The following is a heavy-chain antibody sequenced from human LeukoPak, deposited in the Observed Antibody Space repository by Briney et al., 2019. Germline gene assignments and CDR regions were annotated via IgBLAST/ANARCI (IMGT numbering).Heavy chain of an antibody. CDR1: GFTFSSYS. CDR3: AREFAGSTVRGGVDI. D-gene: IGHD3-10*01. CDR2: ISSSSSTI. V-gene: IGHV3-48*01. J-gene: IGHJ3*02. Sequence: PGGSLRLSCAASGFTFSSYSMNWVRQAPGKGLEWVSYISSSSSTIYYADSVKGRFTISRDNAKNSLYLQMNSLRAEDTAVYYCAREFAGSTVRGGVDIWGQGTMVTVSS.